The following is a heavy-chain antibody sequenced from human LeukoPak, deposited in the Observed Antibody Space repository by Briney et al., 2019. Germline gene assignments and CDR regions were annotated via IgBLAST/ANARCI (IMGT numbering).Heavy chain of an antibody. D-gene: IGHD3-9*01. Sequence: GGSLRLSCAASGFTFSSYAMNWVRQAPGKGLEWVSAISGSGGSIYYADSVKGRFTISRDNSKNTLYLQVNSLRAEDTAVYHCAKLPYFAYFDYWGQGTLVSVSS. J-gene: IGHJ4*02. CDR1: GFTFSSYA. CDR2: ISGSGGSI. CDR3: AKLPYFAYFDY. V-gene: IGHV3-23*01.